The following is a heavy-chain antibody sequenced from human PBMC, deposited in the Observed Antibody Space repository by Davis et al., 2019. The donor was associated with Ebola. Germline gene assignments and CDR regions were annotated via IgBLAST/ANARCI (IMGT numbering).Heavy chain of an antibody. V-gene: IGHV3-30*02. J-gene: IGHJ4*02. CDR1: GLTFSTFG. CDR2: IRFDGSEK. D-gene: IGHD6-19*01. CDR3: AKGDNSGWYGVDY. Sequence: PGGSLRLSCAASGLTFSTFGMFWVRQAPGKGLEWVAFIRFDGSEKYYADSVKGRFTISRENSKATLDLQINSLRAEDTAVYYCAKGDNSGWYGVDYWGQGTLVTVSS.